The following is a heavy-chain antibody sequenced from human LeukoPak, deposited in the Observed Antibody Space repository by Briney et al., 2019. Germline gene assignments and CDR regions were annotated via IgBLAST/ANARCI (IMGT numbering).Heavy chain of an antibody. V-gene: IGHV5-51*01. CDR1: GYSFTNYW. J-gene: IGHJ4*02. Sequence: GESLKISCKGSGYSFTNYWIAWVRQMPGRGLEWMGSIYPHDSDIRYSPSFEGQVTFSADKSITTAYLQWNSLQASATALYYCARHFSLVSESDYWGQGTLVTVSS. D-gene: IGHD3-3*01. CDR2: IYPHDSDI. CDR3: ARHFSLVSESDY.